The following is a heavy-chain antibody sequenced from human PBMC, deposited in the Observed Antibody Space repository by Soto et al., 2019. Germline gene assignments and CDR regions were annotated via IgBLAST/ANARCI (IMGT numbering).Heavy chain of an antibody. CDR3: AREGSGSSFFDY. CDR2: THHSGTT. Sequence: PSETLSLTCAVSGGSISSSNWWSWVRQPPGKGLEWIGETHHSGTTNYNPSLKSRVTISVDKSKNQFSLKLSSVTAADTAVYYCAREGSGSSFFDYWGQGTLVTSPQ. J-gene: IGHJ4*02. V-gene: IGHV4-4*02. D-gene: IGHD3-10*01. CDR1: GGSISSSNW.